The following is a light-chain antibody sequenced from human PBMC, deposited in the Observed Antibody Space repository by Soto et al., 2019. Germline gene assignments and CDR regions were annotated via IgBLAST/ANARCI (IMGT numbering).Light chain of an antibody. Sequence: ENVLTQSPGTLFLSQGERATVSCRASQTVSSYLTWYQQRPGQAPRLLIYGASKRATGIPDRFSGSGSGTDFTLTISRLEPEDFALYYGQQYGTSPITFGQGTRLEIK. V-gene: IGKV3-20*01. CDR2: GAS. CDR3: QQYGTSPIT. J-gene: IGKJ5*01. CDR1: QTVSSY.